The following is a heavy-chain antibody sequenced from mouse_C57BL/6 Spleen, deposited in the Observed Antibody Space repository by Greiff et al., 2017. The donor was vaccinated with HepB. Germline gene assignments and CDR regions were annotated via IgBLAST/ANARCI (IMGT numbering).Heavy chain of an antibody. V-gene: IGHV2-2*01. Sequence: VKLVESGPGLVQPSQSLSITCTVSGFSLTSYGVHWVRQSPGKGLEWLGVIWSGGSTDYNAAFITRLSISKDNSKSQVFFKMNSRQADDTAIYYCARKRDYDDYYAMDYWGQGTSVTVSS. CDR3: ARKRDYDDYYAMDY. D-gene: IGHD2-4*01. CDR2: IWSGGST. J-gene: IGHJ4*01. CDR1: GFSLTSYG.